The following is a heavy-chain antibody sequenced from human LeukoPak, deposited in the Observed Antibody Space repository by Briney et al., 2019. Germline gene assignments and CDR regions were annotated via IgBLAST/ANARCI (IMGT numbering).Heavy chain of an antibody. Sequence: GGSLRLSCAASGFAFSSNVMIWVRQAPGKGLEWVSSIPATGGSTYYADSVKGRFTISRDNSKNSLYLQMNSLRAEDTAVYYCAKESSGGWYFDYWGQGTLVTVSS. V-gene: IGHV3-23*01. J-gene: IGHJ4*02. CDR1: GFAFSSNV. CDR2: IPATGGST. CDR3: AKESSGGWYFDY. D-gene: IGHD6-19*01.